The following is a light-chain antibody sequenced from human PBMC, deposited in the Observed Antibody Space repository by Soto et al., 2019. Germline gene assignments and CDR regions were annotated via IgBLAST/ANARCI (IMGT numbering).Light chain of an antibody. Sequence: DIQMTQSPSTLSASIGDSVTITCRASQSIVRWLAWYQQRPGKAPNLLIYDASTLQSGVPSRFSGSGSGTEFTLSVSNLQPDDFATYYCQQYNTAWTFGQGTKVDIK. J-gene: IGKJ1*01. CDR3: QQYNTAWT. CDR1: QSIVRW. V-gene: IGKV1-5*01. CDR2: DAS.